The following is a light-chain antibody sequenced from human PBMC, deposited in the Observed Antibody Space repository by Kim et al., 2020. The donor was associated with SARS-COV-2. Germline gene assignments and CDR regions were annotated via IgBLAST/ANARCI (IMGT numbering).Light chain of an antibody. CDR1: GANIGTYI. V-gene: IGLV1-44*01. CDR3: AAWDDSLNGPI. CDR2: RDN. J-gene: IGLJ2*01. Sequence: GQRVTISCSGRGANIGTYIVIWYLHLPGTAHKLLIYRDNQRPSGVSDRFSGSKSGTSASLAIRGLQSEDEADYYCAAWDDSLNGPIFGGGTKLTVL.